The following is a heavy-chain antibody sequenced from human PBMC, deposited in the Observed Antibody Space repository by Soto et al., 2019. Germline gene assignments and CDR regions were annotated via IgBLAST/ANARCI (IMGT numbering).Heavy chain of an antibody. CDR1: GYSVTSSDYY. D-gene: IGHD2-15*01. V-gene: IGHV4-39*01. CDR2: MFYSGLT. CDR3: APLSVSLSGPYGIHV. Sequence: NPSETLSLTCSVSGYSVTSSDYYWAWIRQPPGKGLEWIGSMFYSGLTYYNPSLKSRVTLSVDTSKNQFSVRLNSVTAAGTAVYYCAPLSVSLSGPYGIHVWGQGTTVTVSS. J-gene: IGHJ6*02.